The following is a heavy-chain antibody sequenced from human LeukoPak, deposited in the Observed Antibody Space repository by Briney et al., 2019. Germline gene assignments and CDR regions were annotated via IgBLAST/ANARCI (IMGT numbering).Heavy chain of an antibody. CDR2: INPNSGGT. J-gene: IGHJ6*02. D-gene: IGHD4-17*01. CDR1: GYTFTSYY. CDR3: ARGDDGDYDYYYYGMDV. V-gene: IGHV1-2*04. Sequence: ASVKVSCKASGYTFTSYYMHWVRQAPGQGLEWMGWINPNSGGTNYAQKFQGWVTMTRDTSISTAYMELSRLRSDGTAVYYCARGDDGDYDYYYYGMDVWGQGTTVTVSS.